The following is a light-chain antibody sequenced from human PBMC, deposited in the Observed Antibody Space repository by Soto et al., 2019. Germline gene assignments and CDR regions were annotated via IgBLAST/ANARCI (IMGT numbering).Light chain of an antibody. J-gene: IGLJ1*01. CDR2: DVT. CDR1: SSDVGGYNY. V-gene: IGLV2-11*01. CDR3: CSYAGRYTPYV. Sequence: QSVLTQPRSVSGSPGQSITISCSGTSSDVGGYNYVSWYQQHPGKAPKLIIYDVTKRPSGVPDRFSGSKSGNTASLTISGLQAEDEADYYCCSYAGRYTPYVFATGTKV.